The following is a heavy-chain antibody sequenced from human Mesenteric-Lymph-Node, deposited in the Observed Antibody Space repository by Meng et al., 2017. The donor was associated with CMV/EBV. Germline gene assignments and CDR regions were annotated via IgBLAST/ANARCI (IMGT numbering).Heavy chain of an antibody. D-gene: IGHD1-26*01. V-gene: IGHV3-21*01. CDR3: ARCQWERTPIDY. J-gene: IGHJ4*02. Sequence: GESLKISCAASGFTFSSYSMNWVRQAPGKGLEWVSSISSSSSYIYYADSVKGRFTISRDNAKNSLYLQMNSLRAEDTAVYYCARCQWERTPIDYWGQGTLVTVSS. CDR2: ISSSSSYI. CDR1: GFTFSSYS.